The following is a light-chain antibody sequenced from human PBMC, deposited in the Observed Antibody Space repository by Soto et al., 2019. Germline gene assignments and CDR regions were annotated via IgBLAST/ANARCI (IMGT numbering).Light chain of an antibody. Sequence: QSVLTQPPSVSGAPGQRATFSCTGSSSKIGAGYDVHWYQQLPGTAPKLLIYGNSNRPSGVPDRFSGSKSGTSASLAITGLQAEDEADYYCQSYDSSLSGWVFGGGTKLTVL. CDR3: QSYDSSLSGWV. V-gene: IGLV1-40*01. CDR1: SSKIGAGYD. J-gene: IGLJ2*01. CDR2: GNS.